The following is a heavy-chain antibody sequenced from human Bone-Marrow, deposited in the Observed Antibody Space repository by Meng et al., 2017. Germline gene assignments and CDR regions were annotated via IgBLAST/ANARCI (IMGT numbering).Heavy chain of an antibody. J-gene: IGHJ4*02. CDR1: GYTFTSNA. CDR3: AILGSSFDY. Sequence: QVRLVQSGAEVKMPRVSVKVSGKASGYTFTSNAMHCVRQAPGQRLEWMVWINAGNGNTKYSQKFQGRVTITRDTSASTAYMELSSLRSEDTAVYYCAILGSSFDYWGQGTLVTVSS. CDR2: INAGNGNT. V-gene: IGHV1-3*01. D-gene: IGHD2-2*01.